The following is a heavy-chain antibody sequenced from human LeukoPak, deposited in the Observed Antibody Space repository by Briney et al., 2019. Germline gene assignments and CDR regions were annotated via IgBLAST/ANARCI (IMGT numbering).Heavy chain of an antibody. D-gene: IGHD6-19*01. CDR2: MNPNSGNT. CDR3: ARSVAVAGHFDY. CDR1: GYTFTSYD. V-gene: IGHV1-8*01. J-gene: IGHJ4*02. Sequence: ASVKVSCKASGYTFTSYDINWVRQATGQGLKWMGWMNPNSGNTGYAQKFQGRVTMTRNTSISTAYMELSSLRSEDTAVYYCARSVAVAGHFDYWGQGTLVTVSS.